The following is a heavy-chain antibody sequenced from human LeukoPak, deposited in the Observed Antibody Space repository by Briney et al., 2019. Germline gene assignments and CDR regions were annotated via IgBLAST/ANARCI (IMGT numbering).Heavy chain of an antibody. CDR3: ARERDRGTDVADHFDH. D-gene: IGHD6-19*01. V-gene: IGHV3-23*01. CDR2: ISGGGYI. Sequence: PGGSLRLSCATSGFSFSTYSMAGVRQAPGRGLEWVSVISGGGYIVYADSVKGRFTISRDNSENTVYLQMNSLRAEDTAIYYCARERDRGTDVADHFDHWGQGTLVTVSS. J-gene: IGHJ4*02. CDR1: GFSFSTYS.